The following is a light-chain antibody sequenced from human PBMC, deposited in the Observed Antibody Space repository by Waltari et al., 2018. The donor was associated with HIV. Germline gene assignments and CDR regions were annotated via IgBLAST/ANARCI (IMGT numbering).Light chain of an antibody. CDR1: SSNIGAGYD. CDR2: GNS. J-gene: IGLJ1*01. CDR3: QSYDSSLSGATV. V-gene: IGLV1-40*01. Sequence: QSVLTQPPSVSGAPGQRVTISCTGSSSNIGAGYDVHWYQQLPGTAPKLLIFGNSNRPSGVPDRFSGSKSGTSASLAIPGLRAEDEADYYCQSYDSSLSGATVFGTGTKVTV.